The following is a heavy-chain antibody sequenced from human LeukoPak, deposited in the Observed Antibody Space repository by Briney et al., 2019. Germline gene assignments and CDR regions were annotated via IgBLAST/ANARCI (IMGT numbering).Heavy chain of an antibody. Sequence: GGSLRLSCSASGFPFSTLGMHWARQAPGKGLEHVSTIGSDGDGTYYADSVKDRFIISRDNSKNAVYLQMSSLRPEDTAVYYCVSPVFINFWGQGTLVTVSS. V-gene: IGHV3-64D*06. CDR3: VSPVFINF. CDR2: IGSDGDGT. J-gene: IGHJ4*01. CDR1: GFPFSTLG. D-gene: IGHD1-14*01.